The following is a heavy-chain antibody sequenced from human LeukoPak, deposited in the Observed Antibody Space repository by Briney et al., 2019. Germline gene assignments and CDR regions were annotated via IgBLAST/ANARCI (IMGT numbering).Heavy chain of an antibody. D-gene: IGHD1-26*01. CDR2: ISSSGSTI. CDR1: GFTFSSYW. V-gene: IGHV3-48*04. Sequence: GGSLRLSCAASGFTFSSYWMNWVRQAPGKGLEWVSYISSSGSTIYYADSVKGRFTISRDNAKNSLYLQMNSLRAEDTAVYYCARGLRNSGSFIYWYFDLWGRGTLVTVSS. CDR3: ARGLRNSGSFIYWYFDL. J-gene: IGHJ2*01.